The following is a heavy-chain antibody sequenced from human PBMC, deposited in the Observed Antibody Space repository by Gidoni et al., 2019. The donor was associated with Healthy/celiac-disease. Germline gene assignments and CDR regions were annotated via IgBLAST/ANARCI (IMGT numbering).Heavy chain of an antibody. Sequence: QVQLVQSGAEVKKPGASVKVSCKASGYPFTGYYMHWVRQAPGQGLEWMGWINPNSGGTNYAQKFQGRVTMTRDTSISTAYMELSRLRSDDTAVYYCARAEGSGSYYSNYFDYWGQGTLVTVSS. CDR3: ARAEGSGSYYSNYFDY. J-gene: IGHJ4*02. D-gene: IGHD3-10*01. V-gene: IGHV1-2*02. CDR2: INPNSGGT. CDR1: GYPFTGYY.